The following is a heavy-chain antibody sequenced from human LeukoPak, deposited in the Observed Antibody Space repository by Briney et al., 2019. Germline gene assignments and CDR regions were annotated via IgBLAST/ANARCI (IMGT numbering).Heavy chain of an antibody. Sequence: GGSLRLSCAVSGFAFGSEAMSWVRQAPGKGLEWVAVISYDGSNKYYADSVKGRFTISRDNSKNTLYLQMNSLRAEDTAVYYCAKGGGGYDSRRVFDYWGQGTLVTVSS. CDR2: ISYDGSNK. CDR1: GFAFGSEA. CDR3: AKGGGGYDSRRVFDY. V-gene: IGHV3-30*18. J-gene: IGHJ4*02. D-gene: IGHD3-22*01.